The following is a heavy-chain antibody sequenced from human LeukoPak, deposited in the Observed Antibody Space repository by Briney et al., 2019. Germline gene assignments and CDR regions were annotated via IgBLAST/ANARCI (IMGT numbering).Heavy chain of an antibody. V-gene: IGHV4-4*07. Sequence: SETLSLTCTVSGGSISNYYCSWIRQPAGKGLEWIGRIYTSGSTNYNPSLKSRVTMSVDTSKNQFSLKLSSVTAADTAVYYCASEPSGWSSSWYGGFDYWGQGTLVTVSS. CDR3: ASEPSGWSSSWYGGFDY. CDR1: GGSISNYY. CDR2: IYTSGST. D-gene: IGHD6-13*01. J-gene: IGHJ4*02.